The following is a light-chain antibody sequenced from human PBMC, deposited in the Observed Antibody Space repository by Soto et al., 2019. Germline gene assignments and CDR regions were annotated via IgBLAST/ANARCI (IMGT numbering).Light chain of an antibody. CDR2: KAS. Sequence: DIQMTQSPSTLSASVGDRVTITCLASQSISSWLAWYQQKPGKTPNLLIYKASSLESGVPSRFGGSGSGTEFTLTISSLQPDEFATYYGQQYNSYPLTFGGGTKVEIK. CDR3: QQYNSYPLT. V-gene: IGKV1-5*03. CDR1: QSISSW. J-gene: IGKJ4*01.